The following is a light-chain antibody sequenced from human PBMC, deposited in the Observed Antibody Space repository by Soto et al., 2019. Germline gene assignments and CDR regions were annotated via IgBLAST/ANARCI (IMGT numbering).Light chain of an antibody. CDR3: SSYTSSSLYV. V-gene: IGLV2-14*01. Sequence: QSVLTQPASVSESPGQSITISCTGTSSDVGGYNYVSWYQQHPGKAPKLMIYDVSNRPSGVSNRFSGSKSGNTASLTISGLQAEDEADYYCSSYTSSSLYVFGTGTKVT. CDR1: SSDVGGYNY. J-gene: IGLJ1*01. CDR2: DVS.